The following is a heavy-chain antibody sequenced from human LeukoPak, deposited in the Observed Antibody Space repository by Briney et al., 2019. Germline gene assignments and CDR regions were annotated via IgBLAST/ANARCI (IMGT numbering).Heavy chain of an antibody. Sequence: ASVKVSCKASGYTFTGYYMHWVRQAPGQGLEWMGRINPNSGGTNYAQKFQGRVTMTRDTSISTAYMELSRLSSVTAADTAVYYCATFFTYKWNDVAFDNWGQGTLVTVSS. V-gene: IGHV1-2*06. D-gene: IGHD1-1*01. CDR1: GYTFTGYY. J-gene: IGHJ4*02. CDR3: ATFFTYKWNDVAFDN. CDR2: INPNSGGT.